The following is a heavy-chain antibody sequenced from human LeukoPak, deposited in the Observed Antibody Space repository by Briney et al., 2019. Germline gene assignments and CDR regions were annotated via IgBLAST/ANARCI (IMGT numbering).Heavy chain of an antibody. CDR2: IIPILGIA. J-gene: IGHJ4*02. V-gene: IGHV1-69*02. Sequence: GSSVKVSFKASGGTFISYTISWVRPAPGQGLEWMGRIIPILGIANYAQKFPGRGTITADKSTSTAYMELSSLRSEDTAVYYCASAGPSYGSGVDYWGQGTLVTVSS. CDR3: ASAGPSYGSGVDY. D-gene: IGHD3-10*01. CDR1: GGTFISYT.